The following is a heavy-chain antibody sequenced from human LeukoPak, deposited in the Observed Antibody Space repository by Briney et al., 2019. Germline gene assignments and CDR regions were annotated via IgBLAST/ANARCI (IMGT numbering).Heavy chain of an antibody. CDR3: AKDMYYDSSGPVFDY. D-gene: IGHD3-22*01. CDR1: GFTFSNSW. V-gene: IGHV3-7*03. J-gene: IGHJ4*02. CDR2: MIGDGSEI. Sequence: GESLRLSCAASGFTFSNSWMTWVRQAPGKGLEWVASMIGDGSEIHYVDSVKGRFTISRDTSKNTLYLQMNSPRAEDTAVYYCAKDMYYDSSGPVFDYWGQGTLVTVSS.